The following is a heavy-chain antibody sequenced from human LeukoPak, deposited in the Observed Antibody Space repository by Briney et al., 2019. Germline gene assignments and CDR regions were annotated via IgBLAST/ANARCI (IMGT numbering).Heavy chain of an antibody. CDR3: ARAHSSSSTFDL. Sequence: GGSLRLACAASGFTFSDYGIHWVRQAPGQGLEWVALIWYDGSKKYYADSVKGRFTISRDNTKNTLYLQLNSLRADDTAVYYCARAHSSSSTFDLWGQGTLVTVSS. J-gene: IGHJ4*02. CDR2: IWYDGSKK. V-gene: IGHV3-33*01. D-gene: IGHD6-6*01. CDR1: GFTFSDYG.